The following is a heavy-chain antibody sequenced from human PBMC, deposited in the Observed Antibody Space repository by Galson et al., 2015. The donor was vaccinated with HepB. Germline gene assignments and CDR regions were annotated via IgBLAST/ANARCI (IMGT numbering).Heavy chain of an antibody. CDR3: TTDTRFLEWSIQDYYFDY. Sequence: SLRLSCAASGFTFSNAFIIFFRQAPGKGLEWVGRIKSKTYFVTTDYAAPVKGRFTISRDDSKNTLYLQMNSLKTEDTAVYYCTTDTRFLEWSIQDYYFDYWGQGTLVTVSS. J-gene: IGHJ4*02. D-gene: IGHD3-3*01. CDR2: IKSKTYFVTT. CDR1: GFTFSNAF. V-gene: IGHV3-15*01.